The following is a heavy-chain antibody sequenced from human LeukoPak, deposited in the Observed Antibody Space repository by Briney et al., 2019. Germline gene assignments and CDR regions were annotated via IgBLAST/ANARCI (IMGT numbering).Heavy chain of an antibody. J-gene: IGHJ3*01. CDR3: AKAGVRYFDSSGLYAFDF. CDR1: GGSISSTGYC. Sequence: SETLSLTCAVSGGSISSTGYCWAWIRQPPGKGLEGIGTIYDRGSTYHNTSLKSRITMSVDTSRNQFSLKLSSVDAADTAVYYCAKAGVRYFDSSGLYAFDFWGQGTTVTVSS. D-gene: IGHD3-22*01. CDR2: IYDRGST. V-gene: IGHV4-39*01.